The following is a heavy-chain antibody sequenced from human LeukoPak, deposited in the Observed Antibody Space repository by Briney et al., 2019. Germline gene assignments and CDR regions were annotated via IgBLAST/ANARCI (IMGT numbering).Heavy chain of an antibody. V-gene: IGHV4-59*01. CDR3: ARDRVGDAS. J-gene: IGHJ5*02. CDR2: TSYTGST. Sequence: SETLSLTCTVSGGSISGYYWSWIRQPPGKGLEWIGYTSYTGSTDCNPSLKSRVTISVDTSKNQFSLKVNSVIAADTAVYYCARDRVGDASWGQGTLVTVSS. CDR1: GGSISGYY.